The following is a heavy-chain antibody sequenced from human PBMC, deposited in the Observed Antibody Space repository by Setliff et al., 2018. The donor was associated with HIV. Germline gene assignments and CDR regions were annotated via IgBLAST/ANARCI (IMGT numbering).Heavy chain of an antibody. V-gene: IGHV4-34*01. D-gene: IGHD3-3*01. CDR3: ATSYNFWNDAPDS. J-gene: IGHJ4*02. CDR1: AGSFSVSY. CDR2: IKHGGSA. Sequence: PSETLSLICAVYAGSFSVSYWSWIRQPPGKGLEWIGDIKHGGSANYNPSLRGRVTISVDTSKNQLSLTLISMTAADTAVYYCATSYNFWNDAPDSWGQGTLVTVSS.